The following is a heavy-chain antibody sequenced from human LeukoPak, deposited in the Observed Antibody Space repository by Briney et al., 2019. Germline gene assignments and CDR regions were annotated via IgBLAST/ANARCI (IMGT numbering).Heavy chain of an antibody. CDR1: GFTVSSNY. CDR3: ARGLAYYYDSSGYYTPFFDY. CDR2: IYSGGST. Sequence: GGSLRLSCAASGFTVSSNYMSWVRQAPGKGLEWVSVIYSGGSTYYADSVKGRFTISRDNSKNTLYLQMNSLRAEDTAVYYCARGLAYYYDSSGYYTPFFDYWGQGTLVTVSS. V-gene: IGHV3-53*01. J-gene: IGHJ4*02. D-gene: IGHD3-22*01.